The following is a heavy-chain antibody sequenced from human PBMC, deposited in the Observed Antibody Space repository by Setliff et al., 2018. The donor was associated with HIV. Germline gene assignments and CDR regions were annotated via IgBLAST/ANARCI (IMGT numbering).Heavy chain of an antibody. V-gene: IGHV4-61*02. D-gene: IGHD3-22*01. CDR3: ARLYRFSSGYSLGGFDY. CDR2: IYTSGST. Sequence: SETLSLTCTVSGGSISSGSYYWSWIRQPAGKGLEWIGRIYTSGSTNYNPSLKSRVTMSVDKSKNQFSLRLSSVTAADPAVYYCARLYRFSSGYSLGGFDYWGQGTLVTVSS. CDR1: GGSISSGSYY. J-gene: IGHJ4*02.